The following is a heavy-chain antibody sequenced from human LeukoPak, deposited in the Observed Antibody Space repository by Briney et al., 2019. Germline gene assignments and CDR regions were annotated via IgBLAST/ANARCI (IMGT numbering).Heavy chain of an antibody. J-gene: IGHJ4*02. V-gene: IGHV3-15*01. CDR1: GFSFSNNW. CDR3: TTDPPGAY. Sequence: TAGGSLRLSCAVSGFSFSNNWMSWVRQAPVKGLEWVGRIKRTIDGGTPDYAAPVKGRFTISRDDSKNTLYLQMNSLESDDTALYFCTTDPPGAYWGQGTLVAVSS. D-gene: IGHD1-26*01. CDR2: IKRTIDGGTP.